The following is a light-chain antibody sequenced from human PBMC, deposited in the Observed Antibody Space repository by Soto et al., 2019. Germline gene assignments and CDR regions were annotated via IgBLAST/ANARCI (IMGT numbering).Light chain of an antibody. J-gene: IGKJ4*01. CDR1: QSLLHTNGYNY. Sequence: DIVMTQSPFSLPVTPGEPASISCRSSQSLLHTNGYNYLDWYLQKPGQSPHLLIYLGSNRASGVPDRFSGSGSGTDFTLKIGRVETEDVGVYYCMQALQTPLTFGGGTKVEIK. V-gene: IGKV2-28*01. CDR3: MQALQTPLT. CDR2: LGS.